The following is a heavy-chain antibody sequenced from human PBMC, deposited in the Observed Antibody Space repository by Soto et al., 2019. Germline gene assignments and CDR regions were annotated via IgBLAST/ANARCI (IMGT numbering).Heavy chain of an antibody. CDR1: GFTFSSDA. CDR2: ISGSGGST. V-gene: IGHV3-23*01. Sequence: GGSLRLSCAASGFTFSSDAMSWVRQAPGKGLEWVSAISGSGGSTYYADSVKGRFTISRDNSKNTLYLQMNSLRAEDTAVYYCAKGAGYSWYYGMDVWGQGTTVTVSS. D-gene: IGHD1-26*01. CDR3: AKGAGYSWYYGMDV. J-gene: IGHJ6*02.